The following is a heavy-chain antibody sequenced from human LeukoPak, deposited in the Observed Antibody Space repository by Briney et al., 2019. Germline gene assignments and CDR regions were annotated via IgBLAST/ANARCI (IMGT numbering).Heavy chain of an antibody. D-gene: IGHD6-19*01. CDR1: GFTFDDYA. CDR3: AKDTEAVAGTSDY. J-gene: IGHJ4*02. V-gene: IGHV3-9*01. Sequence: PGGSLRLSCAASGFTFDDYAMHWVRQAPGKGLEWVSGISWNSGSIGYADSVKGRFTISRDNAKNSLYRQMNSLRAEDTALYYCAKDTEAVAGTSDYWGQGTLVTVSS. CDR2: ISWNSGSI.